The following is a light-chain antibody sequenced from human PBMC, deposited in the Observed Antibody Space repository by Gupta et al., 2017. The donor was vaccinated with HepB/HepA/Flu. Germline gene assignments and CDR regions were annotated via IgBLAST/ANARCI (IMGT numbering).Light chain of an antibody. V-gene: IGKV1-39*01. Sequence: DIHMIHSPSSLSASVGDRVTITCRASKNIHGYLNWYQQKPGKAPRFLIYTTSTLQSGVPSRFSGSGSGTEFTLTISRLQPEDFASYYCQQFDITPMTFGQGTKVEIK. J-gene: IGKJ1*01. CDR1: KNIHGY. CDR3: QQFDITPMT. CDR2: TTS.